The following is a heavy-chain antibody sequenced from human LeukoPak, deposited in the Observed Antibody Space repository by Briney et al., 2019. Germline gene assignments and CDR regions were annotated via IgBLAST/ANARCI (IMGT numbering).Heavy chain of an antibody. V-gene: IGHV4-59*01. D-gene: IGHD2-15*01. CDR2: IYYSGST. J-gene: IGHJ5*02. CDR1: GGSISSYS. Sequence: SETLSLTCTVSGGSISSYSWSWIRQPPGKGLEWIGVIYYSGSTNYNPSLKSRVTISEDTSKNQFSLKLTSVTAADTAVYYCARLPPCSGGSCNWFDPWGQGTLITVSS. CDR3: ARLPPCSGGSCNWFDP.